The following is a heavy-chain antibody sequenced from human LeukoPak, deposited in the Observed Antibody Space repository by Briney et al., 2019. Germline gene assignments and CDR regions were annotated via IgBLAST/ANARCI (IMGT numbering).Heavy chain of an antibody. CDR1: GYTFTGYY. CDR2: INPSGGST. Sequence: GASVKVSCKASGYTFTGYYMHWVRQAPGQGLEWMGIINPSGGSTSYAQKFQGRVTMTRDTSTSTVYMELSSLRSEDTAVYYCARDYYYDSSGYYGPPGYWGQGTLVTVSS. J-gene: IGHJ4*02. D-gene: IGHD3-22*01. V-gene: IGHV1-46*01. CDR3: ARDYYYDSSGYYGPPGY.